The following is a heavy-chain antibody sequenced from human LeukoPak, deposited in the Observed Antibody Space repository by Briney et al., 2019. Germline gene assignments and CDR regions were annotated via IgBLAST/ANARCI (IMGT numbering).Heavy chain of an antibody. CDR1: GYSFTSFW. J-gene: IGHJ4*02. Sequence: GESLKISCRGSGYSFTSFWIGWVRQMPGKGLEWMGIIYPGDSDTRYNPSFQGQVTISADKSISTAYLQWSSLKASDTAMYYCARPYYYDSSGPHFDEWGQGTLVTVSS. CDR2: IYPGDSDT. CDR3: ARPYYYDSSGPHFDE. D-gene: IGHD3-22*01. V-gene: IGHV5-51*01.